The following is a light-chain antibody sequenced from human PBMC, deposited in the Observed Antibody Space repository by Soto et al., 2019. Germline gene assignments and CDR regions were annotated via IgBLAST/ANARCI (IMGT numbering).Light chain of an antibody. CDR1: QSVSSSY. V-gene: IGKV3-20*01. Sequence: EIVLTQSPGTLSLSPGERATLSCRASQSVSSSYLAWYQQKPGQAPRLLIYGASSRATGIPDRFSGSGSGTDFTLTISRLEHEDVAVYYCQQDGSSPHTCGQGTKLEIK. CDR2: GAS. J-gene: IGKJ2*01. CDR3: QQDGSSPHT.